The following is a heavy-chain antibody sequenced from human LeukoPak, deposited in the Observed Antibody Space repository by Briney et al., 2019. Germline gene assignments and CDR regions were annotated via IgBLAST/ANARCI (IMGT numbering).Heavy chain of an antibody. D-gene: IGHD1-26*01. V-gene: IGHV4-39*01. Sequence: SGTLSLTCTVSGGSISSSSYYWGWIRQPPGKGLEWIGSIYYSGSTYYNPSLKSRVTISVDTSKNQFSLKLSSVTAADTAVYYCASTPIVGWAVARNKYYYYYGMDVWGQGTTVTVSS. CDR1: GGSISSSSYY. CDR3: ASTPIVGWAVARNKYYYYYGMDV. CDR2: IYYSGST. J-gene: IGHJ6*02.